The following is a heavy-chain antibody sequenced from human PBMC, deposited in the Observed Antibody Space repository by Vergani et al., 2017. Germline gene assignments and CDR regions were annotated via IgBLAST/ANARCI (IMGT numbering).Heavy chain of an antibody. CDR1: GGTYSSYT. Sequence: QAPVVHSGAEVKKSGSSVKVLCKLSGGTYSSYTISWVRQAPGKGLEWMGRSISILGIANYAQKFQGRVTLTADNSTSTAYMELCSLRSENTTVYYCASFCSSTSYYYFDFWGQGTLVTVSS. CDR2: SISILGIA. V-gene: IGHV1-69*02. J-gene: IGHJ4*02. CDR3: ASFCSSTSYYYFDF. D-gene: IGHD2-2*01.